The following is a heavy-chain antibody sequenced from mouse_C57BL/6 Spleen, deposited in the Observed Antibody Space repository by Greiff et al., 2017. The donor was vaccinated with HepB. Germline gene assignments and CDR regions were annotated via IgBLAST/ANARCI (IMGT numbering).Heavy chain of an antibody. J-gene: IGHJ1*03. CDR2: LGGDGST. CDR1: GFSFTSYG. V-gene: IGHV2-3*01. Sequence: QVQLKESGPGLVAPSQSLSITCTVSGFSFTSYGVSWVRQPPGKGLEWLGVLGGDGSTNYHSALISRLSTSKDNSKSQVFLKLNSVQTDDTATYYCAKASSYGYFDVWGTGTTVTVSS. D-gene: IGHD1-1*01. CDR3: AKASSYGYFDV.